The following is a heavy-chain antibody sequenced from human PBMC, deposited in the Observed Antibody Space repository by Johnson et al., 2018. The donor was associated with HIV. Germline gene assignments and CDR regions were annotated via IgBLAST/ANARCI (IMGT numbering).Heavy chain of an antibody. CDR2: ISDDGTNT. CDR3: VRACRDGYTCDAFDI. CDR1: EFSFSTYA. V-gene: IGHV3-30-3*01. D-gene: IGHD5-24*01. J-gene: IGHJ3*02. Sequence: QVQLVESGGGVVQPERSLRLSCAASEFSFSTYAMRWVRQAPGKGLEGVAVISDDGTNTDYADAVKGRFTISRDNSKNTLYLQMNSLRAGDTAVYYCVRACRDGYTCDAFDIWGQGTMVTVSS.